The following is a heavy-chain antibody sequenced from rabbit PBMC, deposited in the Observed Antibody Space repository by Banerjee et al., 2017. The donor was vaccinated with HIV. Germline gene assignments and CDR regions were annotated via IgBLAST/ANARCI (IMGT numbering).Heavy chain of an antibody. J-gene: IGHJ4*01. CDR1: GFSLNIYE. Sequence: QEQLEESGGDLVKPEGSLTLTCTAYGFSLNIYEMCWVRQAPGKGLEWIACIYAGSSGSTWYASWAKGRFTISKTSSTTVTLQMTSLTAADTATYFCAKDIAGSDNYFNLWGPGTLVTVS. CDR2: IYAGSSGST. D-gene: IGHD4-2*01. V-gene: IGHV1S45*01. CDR3: AKDIAGSDNYFNL.